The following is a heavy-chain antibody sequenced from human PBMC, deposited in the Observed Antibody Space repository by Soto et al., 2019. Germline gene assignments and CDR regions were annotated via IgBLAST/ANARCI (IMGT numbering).Heavy chain of an antibody. D-gene: IGHD5-12*01. CDR2: INPNSGGT. Sequence: QVQLVQSGAEVKKPGASVKVSCKASGYTFTGYYMHWVRQAPGQGLEWMGWINPNSGGTNYAQKFQGRVTMTRDTSNSTAYMELSRLRSDDMAVYYCAREGKWLRLLAWFDPWGQGTLVTVSS. J-gene: IGHJ5*02. CDR3: AREGKWLRLLAWFDP. V-gene: IGHV1-2*02. CDR1: GYTFTGYY.